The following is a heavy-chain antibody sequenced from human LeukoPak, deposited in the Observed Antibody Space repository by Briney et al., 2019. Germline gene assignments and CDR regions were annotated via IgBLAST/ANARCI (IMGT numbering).Heavy chain of an antibody. J-gene: IGHJ4*02. CDR3: AKGGRGYYDILTGYSY. Sequence: PGGSLRLSCAASGFTFSSYAMSWVRQAPGKGLEWVSAISGSGGSTYYADSVKGRFTISRDNSKNTLYLQMNSLRAEDTAVYYCAKGGRGYYDILTGYSYWGQGTLVTVSS. D-gene: IGHD3-9*01. CDR1: GFTFSSYA. CDR2: ISGSGGST. V-gene: IGHV3-23*01.